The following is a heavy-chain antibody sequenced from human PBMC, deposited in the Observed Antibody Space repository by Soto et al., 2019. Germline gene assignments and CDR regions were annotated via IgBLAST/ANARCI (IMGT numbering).Heavy chain of an antibody. CDR2: ISYSGNT. V-gene: IGHV4-31*03. CDR3: ESRNIDMHSFDY. Sequence: SETLSLTCTVSGGSISSGGYYWSWIRQHPGTGLEWIGYISYSGNTYFHPSLRNRVTISLDTSKNEFSLKLNSVTAADTAVYYCESRNIDMHSFDYWGQGTLVTVSS. J-gene: IGHJ4*02. CDR1: GGSISSGGYY. D-gene: IGHD5-12*01.